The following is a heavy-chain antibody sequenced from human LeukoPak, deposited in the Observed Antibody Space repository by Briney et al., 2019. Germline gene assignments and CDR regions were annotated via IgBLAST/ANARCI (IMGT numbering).Heavy chain of an antibody. CDR3: ARYSSSWTEYFQH. J-gene: IGHJ1*01. CDR2: ISSSSSTM. CDR1: GFTFSSYS. Sequence: GGSLRLSCAASGFTFSSYSMNWVRQAPGKGLEWVSYISSSSSTMYYADSVKGRFTISRDNAKNSLYLQMNSLRAEDTAVYYCARYSSSWTEYFQHWGQGTLVTVSS. D-gene: IGHD6-13*01. V-gene: IGHV3-48*04.